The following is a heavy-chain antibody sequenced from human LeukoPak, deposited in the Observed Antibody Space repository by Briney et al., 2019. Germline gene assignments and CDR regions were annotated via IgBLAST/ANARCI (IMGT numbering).Heavy chain of an antibody. V-gene: IGHV3-15*01. CDR2: MKSKTEAGTT. CDR1: GFTFSSAW. J-gene: IGHJ4*02. D-gene: IGHD4-17*01. CDR3: TTDGDYGDGLRGDY. Sequence: GGSLRLSCAASGFTFSSAWMSWVRQGPGKGLEWVGRMKSKTEAGTTDYAAPVKGRFTISRDDPRNTLYLQMNSLKTEDTAVYYCTTDGDYGDGLRGDYWGPGTLVTVSS.